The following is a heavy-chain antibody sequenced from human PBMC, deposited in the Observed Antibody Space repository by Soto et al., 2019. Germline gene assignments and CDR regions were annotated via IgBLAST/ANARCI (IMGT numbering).Heavy chain of an antibody. CDR2: ISSSSSYI. J-gene: IGHJ5*02. V-gene: IGHV3-21*01. D-gene: IGHD3-22*01. Sequence: PGGSLRLSCAASGFTFSSYSMNWVRQAPGKGLEWVSSISSSSSYIYYADSVKGRFTISRDNAKNSLYLQMNSLRAEDTAVYYCARDSVIGDYYDSSGTNWFDPWGQGTLVTVSS. CDR1: GFTFSSYS. CDR3: ARDSVIGDYYDSSGTNWFDP.